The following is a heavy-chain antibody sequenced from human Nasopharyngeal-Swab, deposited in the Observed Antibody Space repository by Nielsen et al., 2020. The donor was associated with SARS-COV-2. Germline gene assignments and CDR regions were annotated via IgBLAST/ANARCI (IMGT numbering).Heavy chain of an antibody. D-gene: IGHD6-19*01. V-gene: IGHV3-23*01. J-gene: IGHJ3*02. Sequence: GESLKISCAASGFTFSSYAMRWVRQAPGKGLEWVSAISGSGGSTYYADSVKGRFTISRDNSKNTLYLQMNSLRAEDTAVYYCAKGWQWLVRDAFDIWGQGTMVTVSS. CDR1: GFTFSSYA. CDR2: ISGSGGST. CDR3: AKGWQWLVRDAFDI.